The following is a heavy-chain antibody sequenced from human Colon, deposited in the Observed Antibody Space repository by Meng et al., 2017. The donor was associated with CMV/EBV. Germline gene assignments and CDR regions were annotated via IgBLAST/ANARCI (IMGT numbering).Heavy chain of an antibody. Sequence: QVQLLESGGGVVQPGRSLRLSCTASGFTFSSYDMHWVRQAPGKGLEWVTVISSDGNNKYYADSVKGRFTISRDNSKNTLYLQMNSLRPEDTAIYYCANDPRGTEIVWGQGTLVTVSS. V-gene: IGHV3-30*18. CDR1: GFTFSSYD. J-gene: IGHJ4*02. CDR3: ANDPRGTEIV. D-gene: IGHD2-21*01. CDR2: ISSDGNNK.